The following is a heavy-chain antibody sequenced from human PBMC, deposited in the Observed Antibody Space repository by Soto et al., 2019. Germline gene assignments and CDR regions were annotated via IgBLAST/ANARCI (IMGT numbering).Heavy chain of an antibody. CDR2: IWYDGSNK. CDR3: ARAYSGSESEAFDL. Sequence: QVQLVESGGGVVQPGRSLRLSCAASGFTFSSYGMHWVRQAPGKGLEWVAVIWYDGSNKYYADSVKGRFTISRDNSKNTLYLQMNSLRAEDTAVYYCARAYSGSESEAFDLWGQGTMVTVSS. D-gene: IGHD1-26*01. CDR1: GFTFSSYG. V-gene: IGHV3-33*01. J-gene: IGHJ3*01.